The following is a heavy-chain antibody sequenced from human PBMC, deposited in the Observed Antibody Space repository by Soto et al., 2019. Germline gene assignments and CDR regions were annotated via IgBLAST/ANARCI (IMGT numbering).Heavy chain of an antibody. CDR3: ARDRSAARSPRGWFDP. CDR1: GFTFSSYS. D-gene: IGHD6-6*01. V-gene: IGHV3-21*01. J-gene: IGHJ5*02. Sequence: VQLVESGGGLVKPGGSLRLSCAASGFTFSSYSMNWVRQAPGKGLEWVSSISSSSSYIYYADSVKGRFTISRDNAKNSLYLQMNSLRAEDTAVYYCARDRSAARSPRGWFDPWGQGTLVTVSS. CDR2: ISSSSSYI.